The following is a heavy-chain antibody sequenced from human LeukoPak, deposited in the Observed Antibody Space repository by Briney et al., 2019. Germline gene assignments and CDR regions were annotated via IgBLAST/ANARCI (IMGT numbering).Heavy chain of an antibody. CDR3: ARRVRRMGLLLWFGELFLDY. Sequence: PSETLSLTCAVYGGSFSGYYWSWIRQPPGKGLEWIGGINHSGSTNYNPSLKSRVTISVDTSKNQFSLKLSSVTAADTAVYYCARRVRRMGLLLWFGELFLDYWGQGTLVTVSS. V-gene: IGHV4-34*01. CDR2: INHSGST. D-gene: IGHD3-10*01. CDR1: GGSFSGYY. J-gene: IGHJ4*02.